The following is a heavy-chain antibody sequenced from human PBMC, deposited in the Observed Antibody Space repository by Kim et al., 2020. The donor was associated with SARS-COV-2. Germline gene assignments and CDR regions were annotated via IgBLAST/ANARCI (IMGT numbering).Heavy chain of an antibody. J-gene: IGHJ4*02. CDR1: GLTVSDYC. Sequence: GGSLRLSCATSGLTVSDYCMSWVRQAPGKGLEWVANVRQDGGGKNYVDSVKGRFTISRDNAKNSLYLQMNSLRADDTAVYYCARDLTLCTRGFDYWGQGTLVTVSS. CDR2: VRQDGGGK. V-gene: IGHV3-7*01. D-gene: IGHD2-2*01. CDR3: ARDLTLCTRGFDY.